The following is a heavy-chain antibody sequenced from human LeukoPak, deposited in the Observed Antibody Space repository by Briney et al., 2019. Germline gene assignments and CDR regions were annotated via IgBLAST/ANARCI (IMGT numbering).Heavy chain of an antibody. V-gene: IGHV3-33*08. D-gene: IGHD2-15*01. J-gene: IGHJ4*02. CDR1: GFTFRSYA. CDR2: IWYDGSNK. Sequence: GRSLRLSCAASGFTFRSYAMYWVRQAPGKGLEWVAVIWYDGSNKDYADSVKGRFTVSRDNSRNTLFLQMNSLRVEDTAVYYCATDRATQYFDYWGQGTLVSVPS. CDR3: ATDRATQYFDY.